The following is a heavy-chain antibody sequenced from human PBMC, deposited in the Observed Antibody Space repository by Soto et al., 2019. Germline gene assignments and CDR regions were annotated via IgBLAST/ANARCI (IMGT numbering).Heavy chain of an antibody. CDR2: ISGGATST. CDR3: AKGPTLVFPQLGN. Sequence: EVQLLESGGGLVQPGGSLRLSCAASGFTFSNFVMSWVRQAPGKGLEWVSAISGGATSTYYADIVKGRFTISRDNSKNTLSLQMNGLRVEDTALYYCAKGPTLVFPQLGNWGPGTLVTVSP. J-gene: IGHJ4*02. CDR1: GFTFSNFV. D-gene: IGHD2-2*01. V-gene: IGHV3-23*01.